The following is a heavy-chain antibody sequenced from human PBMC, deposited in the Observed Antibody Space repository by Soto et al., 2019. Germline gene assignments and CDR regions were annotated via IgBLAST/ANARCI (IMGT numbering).Heavy chain of an antibody. J-gene: IGHJ4*02. V-gene: IGHV4-59*01. D-gene: IGHD6-19*01. Sequence: SETLSLTCTVSGGSMYGYYWNWIRQPPGKGPEWLGYIYFSGSTDYNPSLKSRVTISIDTSNTQFSLRLSSVSAADTAVYYCAREEAVPGTPLDSWGQGIVVTVSS. CDR2: IYFSGST. CDR3: AREEAVPGTPLDS. CDR1: GGSMYGYY.